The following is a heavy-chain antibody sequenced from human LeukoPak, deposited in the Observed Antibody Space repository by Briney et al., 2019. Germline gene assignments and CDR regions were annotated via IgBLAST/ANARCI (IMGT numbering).Heavy chain of an antibody. Sequence: ASVKVSCKASGYTFTGYYMHWVRQAPGQGLEWMGWINPNSGGTNYAQKFQGRVTMTRGTSISTAYMELSRLRSDDTAVYYCASSPPSINWFDPWGQGTLVTVSS. CDR2: INPNSGGT. V-gene: IGHV1-2*02. CDR3: ASSPPSINWFDP. CDR1: GYTFTGYY. J-gene: IGHJ5*02.